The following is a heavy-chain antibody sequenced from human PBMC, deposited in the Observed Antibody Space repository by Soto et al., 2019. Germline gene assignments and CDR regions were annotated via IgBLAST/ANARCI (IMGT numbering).Heavy chain of an antibody. V-gene: IGHV3-48*01. CDR2: ISSSSSTI. Sequence: GGSLRLSCAASGFTFSSYSMNWVRQAPGKGLEWVSYISSSSSTIYYADSVKGRFTISRDNAKNSLYLQMNSLRAEDTAVYYCARSYCSSTSCYATYVDYWGQGTLVTVS. D-gene: IGHD2-2*01. CDR3: ARSYCSSTSCYATYVDY. CDR1: GFTFSSYS. J-gene: IGHJ4*02.